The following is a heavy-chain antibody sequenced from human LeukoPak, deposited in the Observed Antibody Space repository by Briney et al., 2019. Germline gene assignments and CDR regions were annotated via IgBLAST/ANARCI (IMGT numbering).Heavy chain of an antibody. CDR3: ARGGTVNYYYMDV. Sequence: PSETLSLTCTVSGGSLSSYYWSWIRQPAGKGLEWIGRIYTTGSTNYNPSLKSRVTMSVDTSKNQFSLKLSSVTAADTAVYYCARGGTVNYYYMDVWGKGTTVTVSS. CDR1: GGSLSSYY. D-gene: IGHD4-11*01. CDR2: IYTTGST. V-gene: IGHV4-4*07. J-gene: IGHJ6*03.